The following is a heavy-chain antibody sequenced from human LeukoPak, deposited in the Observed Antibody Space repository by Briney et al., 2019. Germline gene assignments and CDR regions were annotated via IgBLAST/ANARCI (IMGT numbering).Heavy chain of an antibody. CDR3: AKDWEYYYDSSGSNYFDY. D-gene: IGHD3-22*01. J-gene: IGHJ4*02. CDR1: GFTFSSYA. CDR2: ISGSGGST. V-gene: IGHV3-23*01. Sequence: GGSLRLSCAASGFTFSSYAMSWVRQAPGKGLEWVSAISGSGGSTYYADSVKGRFTISRDNSKNTLYLQMNSLRAEDTAVYYCAKDWEYYYDSSGSNYFDYWGQGTLVTVSS.